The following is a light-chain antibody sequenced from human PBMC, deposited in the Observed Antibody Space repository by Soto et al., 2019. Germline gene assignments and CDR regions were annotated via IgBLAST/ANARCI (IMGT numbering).Light chain of an antibody. J-gene: IGKJ3*01. CDR2: EAS. CDR3: QQRSDWRLFT. Sequence: EIVLTQSPATLSLSPGERATLSCRASQNVDIYLAWYQQKPGQPPRVLIYEASNRATGIPARFSGSGSGTDFTLTISSLEHEDSAVYYCQQRSDWRLFTFGPGTKVEI. V-gene: IGKV3-11*01. CDR1: QNVDIY.